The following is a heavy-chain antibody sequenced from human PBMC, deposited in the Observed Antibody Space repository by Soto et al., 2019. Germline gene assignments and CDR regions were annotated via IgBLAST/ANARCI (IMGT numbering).Heavy chain of an antibody. D-gene: IGHD3-22*01. CDR2: IIPIFATA. J-gene: IGHJ3*02. Sequence: SVKVSCKASGGTFSNYAISWVRQAPGQGLEWMGGIIPIFATANYAQKFQGRVTITADKSTSTACMELSSLRSEDTAVYYCAGGEKYYYDSSGYYSAFDIWGQGTMVTVSS. CDR1: GGTFSNYA. CDR3: AGGEKYYYDSSGYYSAFDI. V-gene: IGHV1-69*06.